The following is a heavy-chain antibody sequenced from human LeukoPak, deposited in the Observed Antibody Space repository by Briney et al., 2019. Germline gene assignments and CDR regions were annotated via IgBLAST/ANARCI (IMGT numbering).Heavy chain of an antibody. V-gene: IGHV3-30-3*01. J-gene: IGHJ4*02. D-gene: IGHD3-22*01. Sequence: GGSLRLSCAASGFTFSSYAMHWVRQAPGKGLEWVAVISYDGSNKYYADSVKGRFTISRDNSKNTLFLQMNSLRAEDTAVYYCAKDSKYYYDSRGYSYFDYWGQGALVTVSS. CDR3: AKDSKYYYDSRGYSYFDY. CDR1: GFTFSSYA. CDR2: ISYDGSNK.